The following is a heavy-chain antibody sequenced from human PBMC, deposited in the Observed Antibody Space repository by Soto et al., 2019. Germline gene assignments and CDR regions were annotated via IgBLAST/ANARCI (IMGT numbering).Heavy chain of an antibody. V-gene: IGHV1-8*01. Sequence: ASVKVSCKASGYTFTSYDINWVRQATGQGLEWMGWMNPNSGNTGYAQKFQGRVTMTRNTSISTAYMELSSLRSEDTAVYYCARGKLELHSDYYYYYMDVWGKGTTVTVSS. D-gene: IGHD1-7*01. CDR3: ARGKLELHSDYYYYYMDV. CDR2: MNPNSGNT. J-gene: IGHJ6*03. CDR1: GYTFTSYD.